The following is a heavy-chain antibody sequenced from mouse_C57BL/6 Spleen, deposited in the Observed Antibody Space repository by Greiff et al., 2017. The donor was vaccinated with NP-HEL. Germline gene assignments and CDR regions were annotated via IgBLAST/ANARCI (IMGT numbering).Heavy chain of an antibody. CDR3: ARGKYDYDEDYFDY. J-gene: IGHJ2*01. V-gene: IGHV1-47*01. CDR2: FHPYNDDT. D-gene: IGHD2-4*01. Sequence: QVQLQQSGAELVKPGALVKMSCKASGYTFTTYPIEWMKQNHGKSLEWIGNFHPYNDDTKYNEKFKGKAKLTVEKSSSTVYLELSRLTSDDSAVYYCARGKYDYDEDYFDYWGQGTTLTVSS. CDR1: GYTFTTYP.